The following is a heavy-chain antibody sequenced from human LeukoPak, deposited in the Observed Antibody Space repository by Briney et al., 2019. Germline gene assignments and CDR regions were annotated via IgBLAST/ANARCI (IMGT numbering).Heavy chain of an antibody. V-gene: IGHV1-2*06. D-gene: IGHD4-23*01. CDR2: INPNSGGT. CDR1: GYTFTSYY. J-gene: IGHJ6*03. CDR3: ARPTGGSSPAYYYDMDV. Sequence: ASVKLSCNASGYTFTSYYMHWVRHPPGQGIEWMGRINPNSGGTNYSKQFQGRLTMTRVTSISTAYMELSRLRSDDTAVSYCARPTGGSSPAYYYDMDVWGKGTTVTVSS.